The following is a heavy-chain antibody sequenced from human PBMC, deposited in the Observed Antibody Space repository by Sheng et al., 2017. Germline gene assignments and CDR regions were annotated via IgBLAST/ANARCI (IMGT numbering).Heavy chain of an antibody. CDR1: GFTFTDFY. J-gene: IGHJ2*01. Sequence: QVQLVESGGGLVKPGGSLRLSCAASGFTFTDFYMGWIRQAPGKGLEWVSYISNSGRTVYYADSVKGRFTISRDNAKTSVYLQMHSLRAEDTAVYYCVRILWYLDLWGRVTLVTVSS. V-gene: IGHV3-11*01. CDR2: ISNSGRTV. CDR3: VRILWYLDL.